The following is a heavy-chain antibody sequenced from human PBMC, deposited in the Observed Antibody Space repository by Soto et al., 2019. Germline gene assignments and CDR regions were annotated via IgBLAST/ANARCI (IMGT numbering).Heavy chain of an antibody. J-gene: IGHJ6*02. CDR3: ATESVDTAMEQRIGMDV. D-gene: IGHD5-18*01. CDR2: ISSSGRTM. Sequence: GGSLRLSCAASGFTFSSYSMNWVRQAPGKGLEWVSYISSSGRTMYYADSVKGRFTISRDNAKNSLYLQMNSLRDEDTAVYYCATESVDTAMEQRIGMDVWGQGTTVTVSS. CDR1: GFTFSSYS. V-gene: IGHV3-48*02.